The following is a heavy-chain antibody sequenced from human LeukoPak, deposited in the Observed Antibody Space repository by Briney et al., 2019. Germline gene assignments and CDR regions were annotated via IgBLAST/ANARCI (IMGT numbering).Heavy chain of an antibody. CDR2: IIPIFGTA. Sequence: GASVKASCKASGGTFSSYAISWVRQAPGQGLEWMGGIIPIFGTANYAQKFQGRVTITTDESTSTAYMELSSLRSEDTAVYYCARGLLLDWNYFTYYFDYWGQGTLVTVSS. V-gene: IGHV1-69*05. CDR1: GGTFSSYA. J-gene: IGHJ4*02. D-gene: IGHD1-7*01. CDR3: ARGLLLDWNYFTYYFDY.